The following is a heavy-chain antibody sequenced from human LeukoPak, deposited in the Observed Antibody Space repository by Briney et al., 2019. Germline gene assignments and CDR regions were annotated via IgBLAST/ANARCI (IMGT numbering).Heavy chain of an antibody. V-gene: IGHV3-23*01. J-gene: IGHJ4*02. CDR3: ARSAYCGRGKCSAFDY. Sequence: GGSLRLSCAASGFTFSSFHMNWVRRAPGKGPQWVSTVNSGGGDTYYEDSVKGRLTISRDNSKNTLYLQMDSLRAEDTAIYYCARSAYCGRGKCSAFDYWGQGSLVTVSS. CDR1: GFTFSSFH. D-gene: IGHD2-21*01. CDR2: VNSGGGDT.